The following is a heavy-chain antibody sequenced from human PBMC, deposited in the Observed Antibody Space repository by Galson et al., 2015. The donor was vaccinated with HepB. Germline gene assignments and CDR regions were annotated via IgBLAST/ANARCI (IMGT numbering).Heavy chain of an antibody. J-gene: IGHJ4*02. CDR1: GDSVSSNSAA. D-gene: IGHD1-26*01. CDR2: TYYRSKWYN. V-gene: IGHV6-1*01. CDR3: ARAGGVGATTGLDY. Sequence: CAISGDSVSSNSAAWNWIRQSPSRGLEWLGRTYYRSKWYNDYAVSVKSRITINPDTSKNQFSLQLNSVTPEDTAVYYCARAGGVGATTGLDYWGQGTLVTVSS.